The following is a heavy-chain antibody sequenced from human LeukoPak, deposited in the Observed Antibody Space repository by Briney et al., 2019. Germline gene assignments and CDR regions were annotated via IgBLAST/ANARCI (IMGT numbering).Heavy chain of an antibody. J-gene: IGHJ6*02. CDR1: GYSFTNYW. D-gene: IGHD6-6*01. V-gene: IGHV5-51*01. CDR2: IYPVDSDT. CDR3: ARLQSSSSRYDYYYGMDV. Sequence: GESLKISCKGSGYSFTNYWIAWVRQMPGKGLEWMGIIYPVDSDTRYSPSFQGQVTISADKSISTAYLQWSSLKASDTAMYYCARLQSSSSRYDYYYGMDVWGQGTTVTVSS.